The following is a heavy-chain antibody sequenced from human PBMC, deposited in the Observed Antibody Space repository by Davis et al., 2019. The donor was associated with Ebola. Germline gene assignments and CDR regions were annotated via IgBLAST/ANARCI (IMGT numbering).Heavy chain of an antibody. CDR2: ISYDGSNK. CDR1: GFTFSSYG. J-gene: IGHJ4*02. CDR3: TTTILGYCSGGSCTHDDY. D-gene: IGHD2-15*01. V-gene: IGHV3-30*03. Sequence: GESLKISCAASGFTFSSYGMHWVRQAPGKGLEWVAVISYDGSNKYYADSVKGRFTISRDNSENTLYLQMNSLRAEDTAVYYCTTTILGYCSGGSCTHDDYWGQGTLVTVSS.